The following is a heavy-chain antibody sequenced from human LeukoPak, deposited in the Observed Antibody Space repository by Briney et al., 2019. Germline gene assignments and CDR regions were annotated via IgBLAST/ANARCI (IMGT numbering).Heavy chain of an antibody. CDR2: IWYDGSEK. D-gene: IGHD3-16*01. CDR3: ARDVGSFALGTAHFYL. CDR1: GFTFSSHA. V-gene: IGHV3-33*01. Sequence: GGSLRLSCAASGFTFSSHAFHWVRQAPGKGLEWVAVIWYDGSEKYYTDSVKGRYTISRDDSKNTLYLQMNSLRGEDTAVYHCARDVGSFALGTAHFYLWGQGTLVTVPS. J-gene: IGHJ4*02.